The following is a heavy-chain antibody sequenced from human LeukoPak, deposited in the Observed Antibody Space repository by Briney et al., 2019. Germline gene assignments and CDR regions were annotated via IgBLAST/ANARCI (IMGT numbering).Heavy chain of an antibody. Sequence: GGSLRLSCAASGFTFSSYVTHWVRQAPGKGLEWVAVISSDGRNKYYADSVKGRFTISRDNSKNTLYLQMNSLRAEDTAVYYCAKDLAGSGSYGSYDALDIWGQGTMVTVSS. CDR1: GFTFSSYV. CDR3: AKDLAGSGSYGSYDALDI. D-gene: IGHD3-10*01. J-gene: IGHJ3*02. V-gene: IGHV3-30*04. CDR2: ISSDGRNK.